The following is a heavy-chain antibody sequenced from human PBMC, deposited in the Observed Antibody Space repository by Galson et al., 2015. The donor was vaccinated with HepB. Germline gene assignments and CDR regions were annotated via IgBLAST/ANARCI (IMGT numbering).Heavy chain of an antibody. V-gene: IGHV3-43*01. CDR1: GFTFDDYT. CDR2: ISWDGGST. CDR3: AKDKGGSSWMYYFDY. D-gene: IGHD6-13*01. J-gene: IGHJ4*02. Sequence: SLRLSCAASGFTFDDYTMHWVRQAPGKGLEWVSLISWDGGSTYYADSVKGRFTISRDNSKNSLYLQMNSLRTEDTALYYCAKDKGGSSWMYYFDYWGQGTLVTVSS.